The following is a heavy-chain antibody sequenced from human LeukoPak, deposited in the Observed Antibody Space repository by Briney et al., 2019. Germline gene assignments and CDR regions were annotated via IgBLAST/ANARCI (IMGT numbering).Heavy chain of an antibody. V-gene: IGHV3-23*01. D-gene: IGHD6-6*01. CDR1: GFTFSSYA. CDR3: AKGPAPSIAARPGSWFDP. CDR2: ISGSGGST. Sequence: GALRLSCAASGFTFSSYAMSWVRQAPGKGLEWVSAISGSGGSTYYADSVKGRFTISRDNSKNTLYLRMNSLRAEDTAVYYCAKGPAPSIAARPGSWFDPWGQGTLVTVSS. J-gene: IGHJ5*02.